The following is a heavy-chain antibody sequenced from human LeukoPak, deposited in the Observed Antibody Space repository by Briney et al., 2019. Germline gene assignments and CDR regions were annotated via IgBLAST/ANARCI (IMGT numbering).Heavy chain of an antibody. J-gene: IGHJ4*02. V-gene: IGHV3-21*01. CDR2: ISSSSSYI. D-gene: IGHD3-3*01. CDR1: GFTFSSYS. Sequence: GESLRLSCAASGFTFSSYSMNWVRQAPGKGLEWVSSISSSSSYIYYADSVKGRFTISRDNAKNSLYLQMNSLRAEDTAVYYCARVRWDSFGVVTNFDYWGQGTLVTVSS. CDR3: ARVRWDSFGVVTNFDY.